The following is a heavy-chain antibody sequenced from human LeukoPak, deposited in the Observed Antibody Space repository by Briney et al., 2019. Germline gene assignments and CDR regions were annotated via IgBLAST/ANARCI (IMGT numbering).Heavy chain of an antibody. Sequence: WARQAPGKGLEWVASINHNGNVNYYVDSVKGRFTISRDNAKNSLYLQMSNLRAEDTAVYFCARGGGLDVWGQGATVTVSS. CDR2: INHNGNVN. CDR3: ARGGGLDV. J-gene: IGHJ6*02. V-gene: IGHV3-7*03. D-gene: IGHD3-16*01.